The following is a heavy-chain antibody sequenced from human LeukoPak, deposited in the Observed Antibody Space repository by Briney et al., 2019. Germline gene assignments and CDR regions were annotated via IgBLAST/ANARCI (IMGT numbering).Heavy chain of an antibody. CDR3: ARGGFDIVATTPVFSSDYYMDV. CDR1: GYTLTDYY. J-gene: IGHJ6*03. D-gene: IGHD5-12*01. Sequence: GASVKVSCKASGYTLTDYYLHWVRQAPGQGLKWMGWINPNSGNTGYAQKFQGRVTITRNTSISTAYMELSSLRSEDTAVYYCARGGFDIVATTPVFSSDYYMDVWGKGTTVTVSS. CDR2: INPNSGNT. V-gene: IGHV1-8*03.